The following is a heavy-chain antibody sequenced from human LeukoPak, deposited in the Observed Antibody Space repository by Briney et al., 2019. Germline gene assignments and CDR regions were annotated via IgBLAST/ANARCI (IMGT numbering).Heavy chain of an antibody. CDR2: MNPNSGNT. Sequence: ASVKVSCKASGYTFTSYDINWVRQATGQGLEWMGRMNPNSGNTGYAQKFQGRVTMTRDTSISTAYMELSSLTSDDTAVYYCARPGNSSFDYWGQGTLVTVSS. CDR1: GYTFTSYD. D-gene: IGHD6-6*01. V-gene: IGHV1-8*01. J-gene: IGHJ4*02. CDR3: ARPGNSSFDY.